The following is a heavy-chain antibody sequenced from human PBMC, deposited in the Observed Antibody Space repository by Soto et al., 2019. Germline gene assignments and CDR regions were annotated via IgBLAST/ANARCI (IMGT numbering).Heavy chain of an antibody. CDR1: GFTVSSNY. V-gene: IGHV3-66*01. Sequence: PGGSLRLSCSASGFTVSSNYMSWVRQAPGKGLEWVSVIYSGGSTYYADSVKGRFTISRDNSKNTLYLQMNSLRAEDTAVYYCATVEQENFDYWGQGTLVTVSS. CDR2: IYSGGST. J-gene: IGHJ4*02. CDR3: ATVEQENFDY.